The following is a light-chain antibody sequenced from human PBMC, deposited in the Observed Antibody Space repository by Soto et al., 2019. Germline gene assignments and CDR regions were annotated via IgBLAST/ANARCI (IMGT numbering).Light chain of an antibody. J-gene: IGLJ2*01. CDR1: SSDIGSYNF. Sequence: QSALTQPASVSGSPGQSITISCTGTSSDIGSYNFVSWYQHSPGKAPKLLIYEATKRPSGVPNRFSGSRSGNTASLTISGLQAEDEARYYCCSFAGSSTYVVFGGGTKVTVL. CDR2: EAT. CDR3: CSFAGSSTYVV. V-gene: IGLV2-23*01.